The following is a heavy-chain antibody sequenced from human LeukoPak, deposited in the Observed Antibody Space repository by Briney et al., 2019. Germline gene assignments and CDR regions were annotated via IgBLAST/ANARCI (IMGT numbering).Heavy chain of an antibody. CDR2: IHYSGSA. CDR1: GYSISSNNW. Sequence: SETLSLTCGVSGYSISSNNWWGWIRQPPGKGLEWIGYIHYSGSAYYNPSLKGRVTMSVDTSKNQFSLKLNSVTAVDTAVYYCASRMYGSSGRYFHHWGQGTLVTVSS. V-gene: IGHV4-28*01. D-gene: IGHD6-13*01. CDR3: ASRMYGSSGRYFHH. J-gene: IGHJ1*01.